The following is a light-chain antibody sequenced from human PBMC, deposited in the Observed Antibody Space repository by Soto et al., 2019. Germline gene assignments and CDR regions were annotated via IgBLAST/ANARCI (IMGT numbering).Light chain of an antibody. V-gene: IGLV1-51*01. CDR3: ATWDGSLSVVV. CDR1: SSNVGDNF. Sequence: QSVLRQPPSVSAAPGQRVTISCSGNSSNVGDNFVSWYQQPPEAAPKLLIYDNHKRPSAIPDRFSGSKSGTSATLGITGLQTGDEADYYCATWDGSLSVVVFGGGTKLTV. CDR2: DNH. J-gene: IGLJ3*02.